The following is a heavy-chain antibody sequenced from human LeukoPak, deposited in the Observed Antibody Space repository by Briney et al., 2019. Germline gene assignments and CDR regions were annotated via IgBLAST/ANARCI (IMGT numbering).Heavy chain of an antibody. Sequence: ASVKVSCKVSGYTLTELSMHWVRQAPGKGLEWMGGFDPEDGETIYAQKFQGRVTMTEDTSTDTAYMELSSLRSEDTAVYYCATGDCSSTSCYLFDYWGQGTLVTVSS. CDR2: FDPEDGET. J-gene: IGHJ4*02. CDR3: ATGDCSSTSCYLFDY. D-gene: IGHD2-2*01. CDR1: GYTLTELS. V-gene: IGHV1-24*01.